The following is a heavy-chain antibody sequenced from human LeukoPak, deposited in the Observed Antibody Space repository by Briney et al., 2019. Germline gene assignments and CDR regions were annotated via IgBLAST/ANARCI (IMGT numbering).Heavy chain of an antibody. CDR1: GSSISSYY. CDR3: AREYSGSYWTGYYFDY. D-gene: IGHD1-26*01. CDR2: IYNSGTT. J-gene: IGHJ4*02. Sequence: SETLSLTCTVSGSSISSYYWSWIRQPAGKGLEWIGRIYNSGTTNYNPSLKSRVTMSVGTSKNHLSLKLSSVTAADTAVYYCAREYSGSYWTGYYFDYWGQGTLVTVSS. V-gene: IGHV4-4*07.